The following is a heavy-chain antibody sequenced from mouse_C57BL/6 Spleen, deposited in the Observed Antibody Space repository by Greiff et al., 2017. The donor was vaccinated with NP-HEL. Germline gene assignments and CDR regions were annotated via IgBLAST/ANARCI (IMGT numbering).Heavy chain of an antibody. V-gene: IGHV14-1*01. D-gene: IGHD1-1*01. Sequence: EVQLQQSGAELVRPGASVKLSCTASGFNIKDYYMHWVKQRPEQGLEWIGRIDPEDGDTEYAPKFQGKATMTADSSSNTAYLQLSSLTSEATAVYYCTNGGSGEVWYFDVWGTGTTVTVSS. CDR3: TNGGSGEVWYFDV. CDR2: IDPEDGDT. J-gene: IGHJ1*03. CDR1: GFNIKDYY.